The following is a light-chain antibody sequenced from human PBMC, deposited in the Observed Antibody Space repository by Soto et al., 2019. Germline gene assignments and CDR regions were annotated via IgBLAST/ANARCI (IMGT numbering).Light chain of an antibody. Sequence: HSVLTQPASVSGSPGQSITISCTGTSSDVGGSNHVSWYQQHPGKAPKLMIFDVSTRPSGVSNRFSGSKSGNTASLTISGLQAEDEADYYCSSYATSSTLVLFGGGTKLTVL. CDR2: DVS. V-gene: IGLV2-14*01. J-gene: IGLJ3*02. CDR1: SSDVGGSNH. CDR3: SSYATSSTLVL.